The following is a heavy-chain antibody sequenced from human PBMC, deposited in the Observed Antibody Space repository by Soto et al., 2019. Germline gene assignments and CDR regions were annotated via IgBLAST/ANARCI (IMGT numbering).Heavy chain of an antibody. J-gene: IGHJ4*02. CDR3: AKWGERVATRAAGSDY. CDR1: GFTFSSYG. V-gene: IGHV3-30*18. CDR2: ISYDGSNK. D-gene: IGHD3-16*01. Sequence: QVQLVESGGGVVQPGRSLRLSCAASGFTFSSYGMHWVRQAPGKGLEWVAVISYDGSNKYYADSVKGRFTISRDNSKNTLYLQMNSLRAEDTAVYYCAKWGERVATRAAGSDYWGQGTLVTVSS.